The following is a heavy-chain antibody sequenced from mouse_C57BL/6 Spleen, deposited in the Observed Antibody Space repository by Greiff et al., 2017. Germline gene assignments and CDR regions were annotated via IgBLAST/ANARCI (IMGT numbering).Heavy chain of an antibody. CDR2: IHPNSGST. V-gene: IGHV1-64*01. D-gene: IGHD3-2*02. CDR1: GYTFTSYW. Sequence: QVQLQQPGAELVKPGASVKLSCKASGYTFTSYWMHWVKQRPGQGLEWIGMIHPNSGSTNYNEKFKSKATLTVDKSSSTAYMQLSSLTSEDSAVYDCEIPQAADYYAMDYWGQGTSVTVSS. CDR3: EIPQAADYYAMDY. J-gene: IGHJ4*01.